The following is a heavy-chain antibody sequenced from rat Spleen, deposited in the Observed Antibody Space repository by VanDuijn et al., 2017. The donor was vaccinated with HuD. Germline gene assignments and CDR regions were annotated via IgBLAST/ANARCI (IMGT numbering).Heavy chain of an antibody. CDR3: ARHVGDY. CDR1: GFTFSNYG. D-gene: IGHD5-1*01. V-gene: IGHV5-29*01. CDR2: ISPSGGST. J-gene: IGHJ2*01. Sequence: EVQLVESGGGLVQPGRSLKLSCAASGFTFSNYGMAWVRQAPTKGLEWVASISPSGGSTYKRDSVKGRFIVSRDNAKSTLYRLMDSLRSEDTATYYCARHVGDYWVQGVMVTVSS.